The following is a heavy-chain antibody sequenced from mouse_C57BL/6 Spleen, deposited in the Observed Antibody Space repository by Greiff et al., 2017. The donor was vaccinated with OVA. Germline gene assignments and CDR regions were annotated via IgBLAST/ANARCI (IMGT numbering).Heavy chain of an antibody. Sequence: EVQLQQSGPGLVKPGASVKISCKASGYSFTDYNMNWVKQSNGKSLEWIGVINPNYGTTSYNQKFKGKATLTVDQSSSTAYMQLNSLTSEDSAVYYCARSRQLRLRDAMDYWGQGTSVTVSS. CDR2: INPNYGTT. CDR1: GYSFTDYN. D-gene: IGHD3-2*02. CDR3: ARSRQLRLRDAMDY. J-gene: IGHJ4*01. V-gene: IGHV1-39*01.